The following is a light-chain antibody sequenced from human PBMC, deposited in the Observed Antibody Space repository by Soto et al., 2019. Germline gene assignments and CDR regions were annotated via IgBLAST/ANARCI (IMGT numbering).Light chain of an antibody. CDR2: STS. CDR3: QHFGRSPLT. V-gene: IGKV3-20*01. Sequence: VLTQSPGTLSLSPVERATLSCRASQSVDRSDIAWYQQKPGQAPRLLIYSTSIRAAGISDRFSVSGSGTDFSLTISRLEPEDFAVYYCQHFGRSPLTFGGGTKVDIK. J-gene: IGKJ4*01. CDR1: QSVDRSD.